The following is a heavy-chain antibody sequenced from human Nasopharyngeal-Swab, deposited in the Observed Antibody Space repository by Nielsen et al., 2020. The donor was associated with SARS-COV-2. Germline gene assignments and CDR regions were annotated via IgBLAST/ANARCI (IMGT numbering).Heavy chain of an antibody. CDR1: GDRVSINSDG. J-gene: IGHJ4*02. Sequence: SQTLSLTCAISGDRVSINSDGWNSIRHYPSRGLEWLVRTYYTSKWINDYAVSVKSRIIIYPDTSKNQFSLQLKSVTPEDTAVYFCARGWLRGGFDYWGQGTLVTVAS. CDR3: ARGWLRGGFDY. V-gene: IGHV6-1*01. CDR2: TYYTSKWIN. D-gene: IGHD5-12*01.